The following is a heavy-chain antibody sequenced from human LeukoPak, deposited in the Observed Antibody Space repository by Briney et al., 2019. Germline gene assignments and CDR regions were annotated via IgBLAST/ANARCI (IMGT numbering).Heavy chain of an antibody. J-gene: IGHJ6*03. CDR3: TRASYYHMDV. D-gene: IGHD3-16*01. CDR2: IYYSGST. Sequence: SETLSLTCSVSGGSISSYYWTWIRQPPGKGLEWIGYIYYSGSTNYNPSLKSRVTISVDTSKNQFSLKLNSVTAADTAVYYCTRASYYHMDVWGKGTTVTISS. CDR1: GGSISSYY. V-gene: IGHV4-59*01.